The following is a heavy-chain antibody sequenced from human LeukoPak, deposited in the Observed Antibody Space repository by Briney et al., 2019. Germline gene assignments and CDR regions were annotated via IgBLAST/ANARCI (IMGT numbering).Heavy chain of an antibody. J-gene: IGHJ6*03. CDR1: GFTFSSYW. D-gene: IGHD3-10*01. CDR2: INSDGSST. V-gene: IGHV3-74*01. CDR3: ARDIKVSGWFGELLWERYYYMDV. Sequence: GGSLRLSCAASGFTFSSYWMHWVRQAPGKGLVWVSRINSDGSSTSYADSVKGRFTISRDNAKNTLYLQMNSLRAEDTAVYYCARDIKVSGWFGELLWERYYYMDVWGKGTTVTISS.